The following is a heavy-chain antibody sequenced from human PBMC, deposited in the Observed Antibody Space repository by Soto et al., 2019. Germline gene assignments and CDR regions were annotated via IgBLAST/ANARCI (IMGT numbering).Heavy chain of an antibody. CDR2: IWNDGSNK. CDR3: ARDHVSDSSSWFFDY. Sequence: QVKLVQSGGGVVQPGRSLRLSCAASGFTCSRYGMHWVRQAPGKGREWVAVIWNDGSNKYYADSVTGRFTIYRDNSKNTLYLQMNSLRAEDTAVYYCARDHVSDSSSWFFDYWGQGTLVTVSS. J-gene: IGHJ4*02. CDR1: GFTCSRYG. V-gene: IGHV3-33*01. D-gene: IGHD6-13*01.